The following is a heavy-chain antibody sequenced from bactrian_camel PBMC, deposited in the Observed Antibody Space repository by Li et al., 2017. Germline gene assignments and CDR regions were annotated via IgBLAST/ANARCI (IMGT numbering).Heavy chain of an antibody. CDR1: GATYSLNS. Sequence: HVQLVESGGGSVQAGGSLRLSCAASGATYSLNSMAWFRQAAGKEREGVAMHGNDGRRNYADSAKGRFTISKDNAKNTLSLQMNSLKPEDTAMYYCAATEGRRWLASLLGWLYKYWGQGTQVTVS. D-gene: IGHD1*01. J-gene: IGHJ4*01. V-gene: IGHV3S53*01. CDR2: HGNDGRR. CDR3: AATEGRRWLASLLGWLYKY.